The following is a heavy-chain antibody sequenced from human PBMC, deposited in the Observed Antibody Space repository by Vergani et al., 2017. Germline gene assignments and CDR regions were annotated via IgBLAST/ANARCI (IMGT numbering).Heavy chain of an antibody. CDR1: GFTFSSYA. V-gene: IGHV3-23*01. D-gene: IGHD3-3*01. J-gene: IGHJ4*02. Sequence: EVQLLESGGGLVQPGGSLRLSCAASGFTFSSYAMSWVRQAPGKGLEWVSAISGSGGSTYYADSVKGRLPFSRDKSKNTLYLQRNSLRAEDTAVYYCAKGGLIFGVVIMGDYFDYWGQGTLVTVSS. CDR3: AKGGLIFGVVIMGDYFDY. CDR2: ISGSGGST.